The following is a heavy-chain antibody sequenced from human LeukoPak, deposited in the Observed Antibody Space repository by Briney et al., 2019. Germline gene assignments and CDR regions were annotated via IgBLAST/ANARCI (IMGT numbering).Heavy chain of an antibody. D-gene: IGHD7-27*01. J-gene: IGHJ4*02. CDR3: ARDQVTGGYPRFDY. CDR1: GGTLSRYV. CDR2: IIPIFGTA. V-gene: IGHV1-69*13. Sequence: SSVKVSCKASGGTLSRYVISWLRQAAGQGLEWMGGIIPIFGTANYAQKFQGRVTIPADESTSTAYMELSSLRSEDTAVYYCARDQVTGGYPRFDYWGQGTLVTVSS.